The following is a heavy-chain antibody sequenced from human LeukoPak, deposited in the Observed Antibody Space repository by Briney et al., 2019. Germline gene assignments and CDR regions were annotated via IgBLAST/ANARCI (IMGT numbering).Heavy chain of an antibody. J-gene: IGHJ4*01. Sequence: SETLSLTCTVSGGSISSSSYYWGWIRQPPGKGLEWIGSISYSGSTYYNPSLKSRVTISVDTSKNQFSLKLSSVTAADTAVYYCARRGRAVAGTVGSDYWGHGTLVTVSS. CDR2: ISYSGST. CDR1: GGSISSSSYY. D-gene: IGHD6-19*01. CDR3: ARRGRAVAGTVGSDY. V-gene: IGHV4-39*01.